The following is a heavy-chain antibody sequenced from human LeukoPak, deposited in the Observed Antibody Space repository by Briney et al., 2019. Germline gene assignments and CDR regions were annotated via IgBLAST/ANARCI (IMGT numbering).Heavy chain of an antibody. CDR1: GFTLSNYA. V-gene: IGHV3-23*01. J-gene: IGHJ4*02. Sequence: GGSLRLSCAASGFTLSNYAMAWVRQAPGKGLEWVSVISGSGGSIYYADSVKGRFTISRDNSKNTVYLQMNSLRAEDTAVYHCARSGSYSNFDCWGQGTLVTVSS. CDR3: ARSGSYSNFDC. CDR2: ISGSGGSI. D-gene: IGHD6-19*01.